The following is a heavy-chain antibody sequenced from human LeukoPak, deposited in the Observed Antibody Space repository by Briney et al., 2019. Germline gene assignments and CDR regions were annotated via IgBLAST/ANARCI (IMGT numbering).Heavy chain of an antibody. CDR2: ISNSGSTI. Sequence: GGSLRLSCAASGFTFSDYYMSWIRQAPGKGLEWISYISNSGSTIHYADSVKGRFTISRDNAKNSLYLQMNSLRAEDTALYYCARDNGLERDPYRSYNAFDIWGQGTMVTVSS. J-gene: IGHJ3*02. V-gene: IGHV3-11*04. D-gene: IGHD1-1*01. CDR1: GFTFSDYY. CDR3: ARDNGLERDPYRSYNAFDI.